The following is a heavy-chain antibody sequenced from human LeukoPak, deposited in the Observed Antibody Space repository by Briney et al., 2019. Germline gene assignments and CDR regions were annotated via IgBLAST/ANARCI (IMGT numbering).Heavy chain of an antibody. D-gene: IGHD3-3*01. CDR2: IYPGDSDT. CDR3: ARQPKSVTIFGVVAEAFDI. J-gene: IGHJ3*02. V-gene: IGHV5-51*01. Sequence: GESLEISCKGSGYSFTSYWIGWVRQMPGKGLEWMGIIYPGDSDTRYSPSFQGQVTISADKSVGTAYLQWSSLKASDTAMYYCARQPKSVTIFGVVAEAFDIWGQGTMVTVSS. CDR1: GYSFTSYW.